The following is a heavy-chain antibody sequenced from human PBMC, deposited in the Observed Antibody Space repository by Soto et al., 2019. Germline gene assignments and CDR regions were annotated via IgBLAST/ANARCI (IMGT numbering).Heavy chain of an antibody. CDR2: IDPSDSYT. V-gene: IGHV5-10-1*01. J-gene: IGHJ6*01. Sequence: PGESLKISCKGSGYSFTSYWISWVRQMPGKGLEWMGRIDPSDSYTNYSPSFQGHVTISADKSISTAYLQWSSLKASDTAMYYCARIVVVPAANEDYYYYGMDVWGQGTTVTVSS. CDR3: ARIVVVPAANEDYYYYGMDV. D-gene: IGHD2-2*01. CDR1: GYSFTSYW.